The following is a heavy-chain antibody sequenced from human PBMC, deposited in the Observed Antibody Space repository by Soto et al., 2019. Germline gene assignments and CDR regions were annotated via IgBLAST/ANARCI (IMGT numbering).Heavy chain of an antibody. CDR3: ARSRLQEMATTKLPPDY. V-gene: IGHV1-69*06. Sequence: QVQLVQSGAEVKKPGSSVKVSCKASGGTFSSYAISWVRQAPGQGLEWMGGIIPIFGTANYAQKFQGRVTITADKSTSPAYMELSSLRSEDTAVYYCARSRLQEMATTKLPPDYWGQGTLVTVSS. CDR2: IIPIFGTA. J-gene: IGHJ4*02. D-gene: IGHD5-12*01. CDR1: GGTFSSYA.